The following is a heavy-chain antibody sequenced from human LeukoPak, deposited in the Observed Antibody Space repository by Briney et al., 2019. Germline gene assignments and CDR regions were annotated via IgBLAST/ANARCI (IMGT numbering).Heavy chain of an antibody. CDR3: AKDHDGSGFYLGYFER. V-gene: IGHV3-30*18. CDR1: GFAFTKFG. J-gene: IGHJ4*02. Sequence: GGSLRLSCAASGFAFTKFGMHWVRQGPGKGLQWVAIISYDGNKNKYADSVKGRFTISRDNSKSTVYLQMSSLRAEDTAIYYCAKDHDGSGFYLGYFERWGQGALLTVSS. CDR2: ISYDGNKN. D-gene: IGHD2-15*01.